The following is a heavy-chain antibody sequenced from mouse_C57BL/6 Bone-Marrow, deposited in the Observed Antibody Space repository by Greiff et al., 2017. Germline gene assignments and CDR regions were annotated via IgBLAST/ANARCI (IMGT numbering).Heavy chain of an antibody. CDR1: GYTFTSYW. D-gene: IGHD3-1*01. CDR2: IDTSDSYT. J-gene: IGHJ2*01. CDR3: ARQLWLFDY. Sequence: QVQLQQPGAELVMPGASVKLSCKASGYTFTSYWMHWVKQRPGQGLEWIGEIDTSDSYTNYNQKFKGKSTLTVDKSSSPAYMQLSSLTSEDAAVYYCARQLWLFDYWGQGTTLTVSA. V-gene: IGHV1-69*01.